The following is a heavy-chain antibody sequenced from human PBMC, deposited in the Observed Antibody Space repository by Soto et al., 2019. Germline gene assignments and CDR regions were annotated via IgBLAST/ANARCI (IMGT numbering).Heavy chain of an antibody. J-gene: IGHJ4*02. CDR3: ARGSVTNGCFDY. Sequence: LRLSCAASGFTVSSNYMSGVRQAPGKGLEWVSVIYSGGSTYYADSVKGRFTISRDNSKNTLYLQMNSLRAEDTAVYYCARGSVTNGCFDYWGQGTLVTVSS. D-gene: IGHD4-17*01. CDR1: GFTVSSNY. V-gene: IGHV3-53*01. CDR2: IYSGGST.